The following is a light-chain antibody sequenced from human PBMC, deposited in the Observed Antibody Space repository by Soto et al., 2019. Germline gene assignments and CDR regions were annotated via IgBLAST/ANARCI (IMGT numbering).Light chain of an antibody. V-gene: IGKV3-20*01. J-gene: IGKJ1*01. CDR2: DAS. CDR3: QQYGSSPRT. Sequence: EIVLTQSPGTLSLSPGERATLSCRASQNVSSSYLAWYQQKPGQAPWLLIYDASSRATGIPDRFSGSGSGTDFTLTTSRLEPEDFAVYYCQQYGSSPRTFGQGTKVEIK. CDR1: QNVSSSY.